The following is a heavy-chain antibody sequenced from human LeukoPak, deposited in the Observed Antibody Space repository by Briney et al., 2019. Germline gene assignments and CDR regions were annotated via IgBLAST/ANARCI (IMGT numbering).Heavy chain of an antibody. CDR2: ISGSGGST. CDR1: GFTFSSYA. V-gene: IGHV3-23*01. CDR3: AKDLRSGSYPLCFDY. D-gene: IGHD1-26*01. Sequence: GGSLRLSCAASGFTFSSYAMSWVRLAPGKGLEWVSAISGSGGSTYYADSVKGRFTISRDNSKNTLYLQMNSLRAEDTAVYYCAKDLRSGSYPLCFDYWGQGTLVTVSS. J-gene: IGHJ4*02.